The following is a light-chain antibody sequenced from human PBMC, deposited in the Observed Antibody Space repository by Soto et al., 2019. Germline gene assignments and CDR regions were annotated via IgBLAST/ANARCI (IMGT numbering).Light chain of an antibody. J-gene: IGKJ1*01. CDR3: QQHDSSPTT. CDR2: GAS. CDR1: QSVNSSH. Sequence: EIVLTQSPGTLSLSPGERATLSCWASQSVNSSHLAWYQQKPGQPPRLLIYGASSRATGIPDRFSGSGSGTDFTLTISRLEPEHFAVYFCQQHDSSPTTFGQGPKVDIK. V-gene: IGKV3-20*01.